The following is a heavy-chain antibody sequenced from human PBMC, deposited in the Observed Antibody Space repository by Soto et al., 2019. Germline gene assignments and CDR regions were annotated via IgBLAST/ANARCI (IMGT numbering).Heavy chain of an antibody. CDR3: ARDDDYGDFLFVKDPYYGMDV. CDR2: IWYDGSNK. D-gene: IGHD4-17*01. J-gene: IGHJ6*02. Sequence: GGSLRLSCAASGFTFSSYGMHWVRQAPGKGLEWVAVIWYDGSNKYYADSVKGRFTISRDNSKNTLYLQMNSLRAEDTAVYYCARDDDYGDFLFVKDPYYGMDVWGQGTTVTVSS. CDR1: GFTFSSYG. V-gene: IGHV3-33*01.